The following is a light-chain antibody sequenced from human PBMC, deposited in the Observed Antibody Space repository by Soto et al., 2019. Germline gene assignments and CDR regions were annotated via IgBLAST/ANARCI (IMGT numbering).Light chain of an antibody. J-gene: IGKJ3*01. CDR1: QDISNY. CDR2: DAS. Sequence: DIQMTQSPSSLSASVGGRVTITCQASQDISNYLNWYQQKPGKAPKLLIYDASNLETGVPSRFSGSGSGTDFTLAISSLQPEDIATYYCQQYDNLPSTFGPGTKVDIK. V-gene: IGKV1-33*01. CDR3: QQYDNLPST.